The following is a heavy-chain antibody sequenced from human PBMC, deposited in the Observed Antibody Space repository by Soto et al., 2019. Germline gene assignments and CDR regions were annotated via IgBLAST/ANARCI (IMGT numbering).Heavy chain of an antibody. D-gene: IGHD6-19*01. Sequence: QVQLVQSGAEVKKPGSSVKVSCKASGGTFSSYAISWVRQAPGQGLEWMGGIIPIFGTANYAQKFQGRVTITADESTSTAYMELSSLRSEDTAVHYCARGSKQWLVLGYYYYGMDVWGQGTTVTVSS. CDR2: IIPIFGTA. J-gene: IGHJ6*02. CDR1: GGTFSSYA. CDR3: ARGSKQWLVLGYYYYGMDV. V-gene: IGHV1-69*01.